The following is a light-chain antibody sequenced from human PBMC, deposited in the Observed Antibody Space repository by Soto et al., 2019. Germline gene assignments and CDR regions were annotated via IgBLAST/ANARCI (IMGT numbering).Light chain of an antibody. CDR1: QSILYSTNNKNY. V-gene: IGKV4-1*01. Sequence: DIVMTQSPDSLAVSLGERATINCKSSQSILYSTNNKNYLAWYQQKPGQPPKLLIYWASTRESGVPDRFSGSGSGTDFTLTIYSLQAEDVAVYYCQQYYSLPLTFCGGTKVEIK. CDR2: WAS. CDR3: QQYYSLPLT. J-gene: IGKJ4*01.